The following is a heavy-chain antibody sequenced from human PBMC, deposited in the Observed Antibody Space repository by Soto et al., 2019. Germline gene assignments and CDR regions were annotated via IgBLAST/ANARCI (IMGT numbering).Heavy chain of an antibody. V-gene: IGHV3-23*01. CDR1: GFTFSSYA. CDR2: ISGSGGST. Sequence: EVQLLESGGGLVQPGGSLRLSCAASGFTFSSYAMSWVRQAPGKGLEWVSAISGSGGSTYYADSVKGLFTSSRDNSKNTLYRQMNSLRGDGTAVYYCAKDGVGATLGWFDYWGQGTLVTVSS. J-gene: IGHJ4*02. CDR3: AKDGVGATLGWFDY. D-gene: IGHD1-26*01.